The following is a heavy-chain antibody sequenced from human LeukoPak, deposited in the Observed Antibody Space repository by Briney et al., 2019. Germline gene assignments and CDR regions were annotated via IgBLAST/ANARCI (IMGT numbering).Heavy chain of an antibody. V-gene: IGHV4-38-2*01. CDR3: ASLRYFDWLLYLHAFDI. Sequence: PSETLSLICAVSGYSISSGYYWGWIRQPPGKGLEWIGSIYHSGSTYYNPSLKSRVTISADTSKNQFSLKLSSVTAADTAVYYCASLRYFDWLLYLHAFDIWGQGTMVTVSS. CDR2: IYHSGST. D-gene: IGHD3-9*01. J-gene: IGHJ3*02. CDR1: GYSISSGYY.